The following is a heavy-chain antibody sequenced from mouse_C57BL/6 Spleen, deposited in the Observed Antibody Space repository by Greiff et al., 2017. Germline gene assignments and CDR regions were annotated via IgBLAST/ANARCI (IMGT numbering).Heavy chain of an antibody. CDR3: ARPMVTTEFAY. V-gene: IGHV5-17*01. D-gene: IGHD2-2*01. J-gene: IGHJ3*01. CDR1: GFTFSDYG. Sequence: EVMLVESGGGLVKPGGSLKLSCAASGFTFSDYGMHWVRQAPEKGLEWVAYISSGSSTIYYADTVKGRFTIARDNAKNTLFLQMTSLRSEDTAMYYCARPMVTTEFAYWGQGTLVTVSA. CDR2: ISSGSSTI.